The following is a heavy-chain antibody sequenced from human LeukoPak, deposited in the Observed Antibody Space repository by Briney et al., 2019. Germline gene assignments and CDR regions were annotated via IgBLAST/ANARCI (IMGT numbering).Heavy chain of an antibody. CDR1: GYTLTELS. D-gene: IGHD1-26*01. J-gene: IGHJ5*02. CDR2: FDPEDGET. Sequence: ASVKVSCKVSGYTLTELSMHWVRQAPGKGLEWMGGFDPEDGETIYAQKFQGRVTMTEDTSTDTAYMELSSLRSEDTAVYYCATISRGSYRYWFDPWGQGTLVTVSS. CDR3: ATISRGSYRYWFDP. V-gene: IGHV1-24*01.